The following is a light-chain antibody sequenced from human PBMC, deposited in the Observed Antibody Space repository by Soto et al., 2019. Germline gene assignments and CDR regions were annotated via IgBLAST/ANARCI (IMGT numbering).Light chain of an antibody. CDR2: GAS. Sequence: EIVMAQSPATLSVSPGERATLSCRASQCISNNLAWYQQQPGQTPRLLIYGASTTATGIPARFSGSGTGTEFTLTISSLQSEDFAVYYCLHYYEWPRWTFGQGTKVDIK. J-gene: IGKJ1*01. CDR1: QCISNN. V-gene: IGKV3-15*01. CDR3: LHYYEWPRWT.